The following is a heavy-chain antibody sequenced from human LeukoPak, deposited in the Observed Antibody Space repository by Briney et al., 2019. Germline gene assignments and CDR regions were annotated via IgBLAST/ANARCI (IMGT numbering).Heavy chain of an antibody. CDR3: ARETGYSTV. V-gene: IGHV4-39*07. CDR2: INHSGST. CDR1: GGSISSGDYY. Sequence: SETLSLTCTVSGGSISSGDYYWSWIRQPPGKGLEWIGEINHSGSTNYNPSLKSRVTISVDTSKNQFSLKLSSVTAADTAVYYCARETGYSTVWGQGTLVTVSS. D-gene: IGHD6-13*01. J-gene: IGHJ4*02.